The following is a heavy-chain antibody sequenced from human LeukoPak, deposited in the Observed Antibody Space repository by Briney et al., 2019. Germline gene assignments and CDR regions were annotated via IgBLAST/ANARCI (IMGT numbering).Heavy chain of an antibody. V-gene: IGHV4-39*01. CDR3: ARGDYGDYNWFDP. Sequence: SETLSLTCTVSGGSISSSSYYWGWIRQPPGKGLEWIGSIYYSGSTYYNPSLKSRVTISVDTSKNQFSLKLSSVTAADTTVYYCARGDYGDYNWFDPWGQGTLVTVSS. CDR2: IYYSGST. D-gene: IGHD4-17*01. CDR1: GGSISSSSYY. J-gene: IGHJ5*02.